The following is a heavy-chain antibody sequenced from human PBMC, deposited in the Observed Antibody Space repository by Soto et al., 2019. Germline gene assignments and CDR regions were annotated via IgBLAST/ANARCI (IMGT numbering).Heavy chain of an antibody. V-gene: IGHV4-59*01. J-gene: IGHJ5*02. D-gene: IGHD2-2*01. CDR1: GGSISSDY. CDR3: ARQMTGYCSSTSCYWFDP. Sequence: EPLSLTCTGSGGSISSDYWSWIRQPPGKGLEWIGYIYYSGSTNYNPSLKSRVTISVDTSKNQFSLKLSSVTAADTAVYYCARQMTGYCSSTSCYWFDPWGQGTLVTVSS. CDR2: IYYSGST.